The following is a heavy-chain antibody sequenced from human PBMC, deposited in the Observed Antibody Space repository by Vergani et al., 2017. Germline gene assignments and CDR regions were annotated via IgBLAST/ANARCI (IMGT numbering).Heavy chain of an antibody. CDR1: GYTFTIYS. CDR3: ARDMVRGVIPLNYGMDV. J-gene: IGHJ6*02. V-gene: IGHV1-18*01. CDR2: ISGYNGNT. Sequence: QVQLVQSGAEVKKPGASVKVSCKASGYTFTIYSIGWVRQAPGQGLEWLGWISGYNGNTNYAQKLQGRVTMTTDTSTSTVYMELSSLRSEDSAVYYCARDMVRGVIPLNYGMDVWGQGTTVTVSS. D-gene: IGHD3-10*01.